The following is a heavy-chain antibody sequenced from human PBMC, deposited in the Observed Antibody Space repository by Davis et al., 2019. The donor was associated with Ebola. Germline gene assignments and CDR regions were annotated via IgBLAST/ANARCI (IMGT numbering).Heavy chain of an antibody. CDR3: ARVWGMVKIGWFDP. J-gene: IGHJ5*02. CDR1: GYTFTSYG. V-gene: IGHV1-18*01. Sequence: ASVKVSCKASGYTFTSYGISWVRQAPGQGLEWMGWISAYNGNTNYAQKLQGRVTMTTDTSTSTAYMELRSLRSDDTAVYYCARVWGMVKIGWFDPWGQGTLVTVSS. CDR2: ISAYNGNT. D-gene: IGHD5-18*01.